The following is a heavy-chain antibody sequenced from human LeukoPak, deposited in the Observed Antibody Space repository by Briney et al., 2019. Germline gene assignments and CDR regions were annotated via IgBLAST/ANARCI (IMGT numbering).Heavy chain of an antibody. D-gene: IGHD6-13*01. CDR2: INPSGGST. J-gene: IGHJ5*02. Sequence: ASVKVSCKASGGTFISYAISWVRQAPGQGLEWMGIINPSGGSTSYAQKFQGRVTMTRDTSTSTVYMELSSLRSEDTAVYYCARESEGVYSSSWMELIPPVYDPWGQGTLVTVSS. V-gene: IGHV1-46*01. CDR1: GGTFISYA. CDR3: ARESEGVYSSSWMELIPPVYDP.